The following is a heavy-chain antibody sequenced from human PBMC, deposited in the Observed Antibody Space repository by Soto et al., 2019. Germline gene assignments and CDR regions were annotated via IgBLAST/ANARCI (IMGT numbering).Heavy chain of an antibody. J-gene: IGHJ4*02. V-gene: IGHV3-30-3*01. Sequence: GGSLRLSCAASGFTFSSYAMHWVRQAPGKGLERVAVISYDGSNKYYADSVKGRFTISRDSSKNTLYMQINCRRGEDTAVYYCARDYRCSIVGATGFDYWGQGTLVTVSS. D-gene: IGHD1-26*01. CDR2: ISYDGSNK. CDR1: GFTFSSYA. CDR3: ARDYRCSIVGATGFDY.